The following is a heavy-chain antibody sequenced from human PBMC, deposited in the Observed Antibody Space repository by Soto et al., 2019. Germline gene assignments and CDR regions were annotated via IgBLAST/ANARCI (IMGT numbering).Heavy chain of an antibody. Sequence: GGSLRLSCAASGFTFSSYDMHWVRQVTGKGLEWVSAIGTAGDTYYPGSVRGRFTISRENAKNSLYLQMNGLTAGDTAVYYCAIDARYYDILTGYPRPRWYFAYWGQGTLVTVSS. J-gene: IGHJ4*02. V-gene: IGHV3-13*04. CDR1: GFTFSSYD. D-gene: IGHD3-9*01. CDR2: IGTAGDT. CDR3: AIDARYYDILTGYPRPRWYFAY.